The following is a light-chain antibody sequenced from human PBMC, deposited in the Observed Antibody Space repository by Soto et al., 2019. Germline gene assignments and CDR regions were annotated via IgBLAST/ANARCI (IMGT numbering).Light chain of an antibody. CDR1: QTIANY. CDR2: AAS. CDR3: QHSYTTPIT. J-gene: IGKJ5*01. V-gene: IGKV1-39*01. Sequence: DIQMTQSPSSLSASVGHRVTITCRASQTIANYLNWYQQKPGKAPNLLIYAASSLQSGVPSRFSGSGSGTDVTLTIRILQPEDFATYYCQHSYTTPITFGQGTRQEIK.